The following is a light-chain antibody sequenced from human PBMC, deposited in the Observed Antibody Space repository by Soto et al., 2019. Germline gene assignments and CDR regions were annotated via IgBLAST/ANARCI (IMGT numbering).Light chain of an antibody. J-gene: IGKJ4*01. CDR3: QQSHTTST. CDR1: QSVIKS. CDR2: ITS. Sequence: DIQMTQSPSSLSASVGDRITITCRASQSVIKSVNWYQQKPGKAPKLLMYITSTLQGGVPSRFSGSGSATDFTLNISSLTPEDFATYYCQQSHTTSTLGGGTKVESK. V-gene: IGKV1-39*01.